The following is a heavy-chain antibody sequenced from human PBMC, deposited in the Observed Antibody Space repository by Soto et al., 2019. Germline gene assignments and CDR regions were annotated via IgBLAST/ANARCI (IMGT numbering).Heavy chain of an antibody. Sequence: GGSLRLSCAASGFTFSSYAMSWVRQAPGKGLEWVSAISGSGGSTYYGDSVKGRFTISRDNSKNTMNLQMNSLRAEDKAVYYCAKDFGVGGSSWYWGLDYWGQGTLVTVSS. J-gene: IGHJ4*02. CDR2: ISGSGGST. D-gene: IGHD6-13*01. CDR3: AKDFGVGGSSWYWGLDY. CDR1: GFTFSSYA. V-gene: IGHV3-23*01.